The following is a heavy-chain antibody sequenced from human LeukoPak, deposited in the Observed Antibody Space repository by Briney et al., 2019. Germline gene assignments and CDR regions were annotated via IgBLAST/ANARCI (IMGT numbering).Heavy chain of an antibody. CDR3: VREEVVSGLNNWFDP. D-gene: IGHD3-10*01. CDR2: IYHSGST. Sequence: PSETLSLTCAVSGGSISSSNWWSWVRQPPGKGLEWIGEIYHSGSTNYNPSLKSRVTISVDTSKNQFSLRLTSVTATDTAVYYCVREEVVSGLNNWFDPWGQGTLVTVSS. J-gene: IGHJ5*02. CDR1: GGSISSSNW. V-gene: IGHV4-4*02.